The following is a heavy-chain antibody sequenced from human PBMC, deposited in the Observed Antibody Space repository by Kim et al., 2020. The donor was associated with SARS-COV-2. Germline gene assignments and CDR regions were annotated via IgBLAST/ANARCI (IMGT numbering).Heavy chain of an antibody. D-gene: IGHD2-8*02. J-gene: IGHJ6*02. CDR2: TYYRSKWYN. V-gene: IGHV6-1*01. CDR1: GDSVSSNSAA. Sequence: SQTLSLTCAISGDSVSSNSAAWNWIRQSPSRGLEWLGRTYYRSKWYNDYAVSVKSRITINPDTSKNQFSLQLNSVTPEDTAVYYCARLTVWRGMVEGNYYYYGMDVWGQGTTVTVSS. CDR3: ARLTVWRGMVEGNYYYYGMDV.